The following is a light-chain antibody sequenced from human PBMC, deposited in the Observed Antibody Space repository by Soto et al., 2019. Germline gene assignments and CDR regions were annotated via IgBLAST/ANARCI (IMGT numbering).Light chain of an antibody. V-gene: IGLV1-51*01. Sequence: QSVLTQPPSVSAAPGQRITISCSGSNSDIGNNYVSCYQQLPGTAPRLLIYYNIKRPSGSLDRFSGTTSGASAALDITGLQSGDDADYYCGTRDSSRIGYVFGTGTKVKVL. CDR2: YNI. CDR1: NSDIGNNY. CDR3: GTRDSSRIGYV. J-gene: IGLJ1*01.